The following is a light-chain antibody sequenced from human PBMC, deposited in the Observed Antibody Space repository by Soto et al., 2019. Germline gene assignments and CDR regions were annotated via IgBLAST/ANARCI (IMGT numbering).Light chain of an antibody. Sequence: QPVLTQSPSASASLGASVKRTCTLSSGHSSYAIAWHQQQPEKGPRYLMKLNSDGSHSKGDGIPDRFSGSSSGAERYLTISSLQSEDEADYYCQTWGTGIRVFGTGTKVTVL. V-gene: IGLV4-69*01. CDR3: QTWGTGIRV. CDR1: SGHSSYA. CDR2: LNSDGSH. J-gene: IGLJ1*01.